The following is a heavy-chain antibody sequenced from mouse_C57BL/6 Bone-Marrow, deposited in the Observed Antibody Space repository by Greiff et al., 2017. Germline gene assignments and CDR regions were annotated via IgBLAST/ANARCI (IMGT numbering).Heavy chain of an antibody. Sequence: VKLQESGAELARPGASVTLSCKASGYTFTDYEMHWVKQTPVHGLEWIGAIDPETGGTAYNQKFKGKAILTADKSSSTAYMELRSLTSEDSAVYYCTRDHYGSSYWGQGTTLTVSS. CDR3: TRDHYGSSY. CDR2: IDPETGGT. CDR1: GYTFTDYE. D-gene: IGHD1-1*01. V-gene: IGHV1-15*01. J-gene: IGHJ2*01.